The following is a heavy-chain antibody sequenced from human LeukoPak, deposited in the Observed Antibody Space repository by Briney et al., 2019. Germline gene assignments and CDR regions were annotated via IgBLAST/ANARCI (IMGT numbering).Heavy chain of an antibody. V-gene: IGHV3-23*01. D-gene: IGHD1-26*01. CDR3: GRDLGGRGGA. CDR2: ISGSSGST. CDR1: GFTFSSYA. Sequence: GGSLRLSCAASGFTFSSYAMSWVRQAPGKGLEWVSAISGSSGSTYYADPVKGRFTISRDNAKDTLYLQMNSLRPEDTAVYYCGRDLGGRGGAWGQGTLVTVSS. J-gene: IGHJ5*02.